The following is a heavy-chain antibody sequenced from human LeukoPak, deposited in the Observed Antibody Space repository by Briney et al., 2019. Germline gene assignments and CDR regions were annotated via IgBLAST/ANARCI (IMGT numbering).Heavy chain of an antibody. J-gene: IGHJ4*02. CDR2: IYSGGGT. CDR3: VRRAGGHSHPYDY. Sequence: PGGSLRLSCAASGFIVSSNYMTWVRQAPGKGLEWVSLIYSGGGTYYADSVRGRFTISRDDSKNTLYLQMNSLRAEDTAVYYCVRRAGGHSHPYDYWGQGTLVTVSS. V-gene: IGHV3-53*01. D-gene: IGHD4-23*01. CDR1: GFIVSSNY.